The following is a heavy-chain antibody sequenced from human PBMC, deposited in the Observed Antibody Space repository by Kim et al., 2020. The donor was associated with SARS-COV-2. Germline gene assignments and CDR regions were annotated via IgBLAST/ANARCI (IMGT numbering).Heavy chain of an antibody. D-gene: IGHD5-18*01. Sequence: GGSLRLSCAASGFPFKNAWMSWVRQAPGKGLEWVGRIKSQLNGGTPDYSEPAQGRFTISSDDSKAAVYLQLTSLKTEDTAEYFCTTENKAMVSFYLDYWG. J-gene: IGHJ4*01. CDR2: IKSQLNGGTP. CDR3: TTENKAMVSFYLDY. CDR1: GFPFKNAW. V-gene: IGHV3-15*01.